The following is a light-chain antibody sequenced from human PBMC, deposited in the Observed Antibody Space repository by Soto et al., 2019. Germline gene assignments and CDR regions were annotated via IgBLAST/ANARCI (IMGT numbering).Light chain of an antibody. Sequence: EMVLTQSPGTLSLSPGERATLSCRASQTVRSNYLAWYQQKPGQAPRLLIYGVSNRATGTPDRFSGSGSGADFTLTISSLEPEDFAVDYCQQYGSSPLLTFGPGTKVDI. CDR2: GVS. CDR1: QTVRSNY. V-gene: IGKV3-20*01. CDR3: QQYGSSPLLT. J-gene: IGKJ3*01.